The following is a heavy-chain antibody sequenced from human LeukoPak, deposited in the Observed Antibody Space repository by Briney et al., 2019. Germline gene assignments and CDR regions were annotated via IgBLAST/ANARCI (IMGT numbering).Heavy chain of an antibody. D-gene: IGHD4/OR15-4a*01. CDR1: GGSISPCY. CDR2: IFYTGNT. J-gene: IGHJ3*02. Sequence: SETLSLTCTVSGGSISPCYWSWIRQPPGKGLEWIGYIFYTGNTNYIPSLKSRVTISVDTSNNQFSLRLSSVTAADTAVYYCARRPSNLVAFDIWGQGTVVTVSS. V-gene: IGHV4-59*08. CDR3: ARRPSNLVAFDI.